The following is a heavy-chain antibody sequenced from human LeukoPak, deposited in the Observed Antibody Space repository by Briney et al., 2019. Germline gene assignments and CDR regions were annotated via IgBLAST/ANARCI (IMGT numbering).Heavy chain of an antibody. V-gene: IGHV4-39*01. D-gene: IGHD3-22*01. Sequence: PSETLSLTCTVSGGSISSSSYYWGWIRQPPGKGLEWIGSIYYSGSTYYNPSLKSRVTISVDTSKNQFSLKLSSVTAADTAVYYCARRNYYDSSGYLYYFDYWGQGTLVTVSS. CDR2: IYYSGST. CDR1: GGSISSSSYY. CDR3: ARRNYYDSSGYLYYFDY. J-gene: IGHJ4*02.